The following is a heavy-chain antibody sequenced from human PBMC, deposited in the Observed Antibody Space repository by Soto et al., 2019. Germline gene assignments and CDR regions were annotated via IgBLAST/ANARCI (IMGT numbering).Heavy chain of an antibody. V-gene: IGHV6-1*01. CDR2: TYYRSKWYN. J-gene: IGHJ6*03. Sequence: SQTLSLTCDISGDSVSSNSAAWNWIRQSPSRGLEWLGRTYYRSKWYNDYAVSVKSRITINPDTSKNQFSLQLNSVTPEDTAVYYCARGLRGTGKFYYYYYYMDFWGKGTTVTVSS. CDR3: ARGLRGTGKFYYYYYYMDF. D-gene: IGHD3-16*01. CDR1: GDSVSSNSAA.